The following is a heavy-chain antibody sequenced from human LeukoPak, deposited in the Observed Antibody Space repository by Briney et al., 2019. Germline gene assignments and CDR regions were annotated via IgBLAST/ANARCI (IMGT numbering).Heavy chain of an antibody. D-gene: IGHD6-19*01. CDR2: ISGSGGST. V-gene: IGHV3-23*01. J-gene: IGHJ4*02. CDR3: AKDNRRHYTSGPNPDSLH. CDR1: GFTFSSYA. Sequence: GGSLRLSCAASGFTFSSYAMSWVRQAPGKGLEWVSGISGSGGSTYYVDSVKGRFTISRDNAKNSLYLQMNSLRVEDTAFYYCAKDNRRHYTSGPNPDSLHWGQGALVTVSS.